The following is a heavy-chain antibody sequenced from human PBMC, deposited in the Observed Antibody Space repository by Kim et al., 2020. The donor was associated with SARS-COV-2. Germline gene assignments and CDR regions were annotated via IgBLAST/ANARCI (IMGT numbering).Heavy chain of an antibody. CDR3: ARDGGSGSYYNVVLTGFDY. J-gene: IGHJ4*02. CDR1: GGTFSSYA. CDR2: IIPILGIA. Sequence: SVKVSCKASGGTFSSYAISWVRQAPGQGLEWMGRIIPILGIANYAQKFQGRVTITADKSTSTAYMELSSLRSEDTAVYYCARDGGSGSYYNVVLTGFDYWGQGTLVTVSS. D-gene: IGHD3-10*01. V-gene: IGHV1-69*04.